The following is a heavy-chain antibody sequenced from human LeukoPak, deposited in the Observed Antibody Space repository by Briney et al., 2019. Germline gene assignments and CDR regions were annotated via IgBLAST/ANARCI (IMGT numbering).Heavy chain of an antibody. J-gene: IGHJ4*02. CDR3: AGLPLAYCGGDCYSFDY. CDR2: IYYSGST. Sequence: SQTLSLTCTVSGGSISSGDYYWRWIRQPPGKGLEWIGYIYYSGSTYYNPSLKSRVTISVDTSKNQFSLKLSSVTAADTAVYYCAGLPLAYCGGDCYSFDYWGQGTLVTVSS. V-gene: IGHV4-30-4*01. D-gene: IGHD2-21*02. CDR1: GGSISSGDYY.